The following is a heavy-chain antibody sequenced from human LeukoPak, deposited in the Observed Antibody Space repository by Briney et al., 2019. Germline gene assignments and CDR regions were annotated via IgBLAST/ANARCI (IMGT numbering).Heavy chain of an antibody. Sequence: GGSLRLSCAASGFTVGSNYMSWVRQAPGKGLEWVSIIYSGGSTYYADSVKGRFTVSRDNSKNTLYLQMNSLRAEDTAVYYCAREATEPDYYGSGSSLDYWGQGTLVTVSS. CDR1: GFTVGSNY. J-gene: IGHJ4*02. V-gene: IGHV3-66*01. CDR2: IYSGGST. D-gene: IGHD3-10*01. CDR3: AREATEPDYYGSGSSLDY.